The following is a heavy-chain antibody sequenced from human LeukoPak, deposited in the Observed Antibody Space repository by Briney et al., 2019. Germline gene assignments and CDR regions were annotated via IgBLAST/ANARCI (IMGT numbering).Heavy chain of an antibody. D-gene: IGHD6-13*01. V-gene: IGHV5-51*01. CDR1: GYRFTSSW. Sequence: GESLKISCKGSGYRFTSSWIGWVRQMPGKGLEWVGIIYPSDSDTRYSPSFQGQVAISADKSISTAYLQWSSLKASDTAMYYCATGGVYSSNFDYWGQGTLVTVSS. J-gene: IGHJ4*02. CDR2: IYPSDSDT. CDR3: ATGGVYSSNFDY.